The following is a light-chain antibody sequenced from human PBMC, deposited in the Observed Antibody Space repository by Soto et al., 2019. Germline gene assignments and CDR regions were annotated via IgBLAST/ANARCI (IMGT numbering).Light chain of an antibody. CDR3: SSYKSSSTSTHV. V-gene: IGLV2-14*01. Sequence: QSVLTQPASVSGSPGQSITISCTGTSSDVGGYNYVSWYQQHPGKAPKLMIYDVSNRPSGVSNRFSGSKSGNTASLTISGLQAEDEADYYCSSYKSSSTSTHVFVTGTNVT. CDR2: DVS. CDR1: SSDVGGYNY. J-gene: IGLJ1*01.